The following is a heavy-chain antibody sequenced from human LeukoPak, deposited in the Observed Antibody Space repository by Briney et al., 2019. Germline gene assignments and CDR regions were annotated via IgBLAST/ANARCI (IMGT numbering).Heavy chain of an antibody. D-gene: IGHD3-10*01. CDR1: GFTFSSCA. Sequence: SGGSLRPSCAASGFTFSSCAMSWVRQAPGKGLEWVSAISGSGGSTYYADSVKGRFTISRDNSKNTLYLQMNSLRAEDTAVYYCAKFLWFGELSSYYFDYWGQGTLVTVSS. V-gene: IGHV3-23*01. J-gene: IGHJ4*02. CDR2: ISGSGGST. CDR3: AKFLWFGELSSYYFDY.